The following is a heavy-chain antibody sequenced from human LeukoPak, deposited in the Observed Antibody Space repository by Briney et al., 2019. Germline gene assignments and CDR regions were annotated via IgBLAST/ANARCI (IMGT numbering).Heavy chain of an antibody. V-gene: IGHV3-23*01. Sequence: GGSLRLSCTVSGFTFSDFAMIWVRQAPGKGLEWVSAIGGDSGGIQYADSVKGRFTISRDNSKNTLYLQMNSLRAEDTGVYYCARDEGGGWHSGAFDYWGQGTLVTVSS. J-gene: IGHJ4*02. CDR2: IGGDSGGI. D-gene: IGHD6-19*01. CDR1: GFTFSDFA. CDR3: ARDEGGGWHSGAFDY.